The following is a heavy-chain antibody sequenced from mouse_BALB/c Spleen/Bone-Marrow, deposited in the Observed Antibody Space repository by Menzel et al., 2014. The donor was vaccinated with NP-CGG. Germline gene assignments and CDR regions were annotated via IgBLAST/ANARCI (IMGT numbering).Heavy chain of an antibody. V-gene: IGHV1-67*01. CDR1: GYTFTDYA. CDR3: ARGIYYDSTWFAY. Sequence: VLLQQSGPELVRPGASVKISCKGYGYTFTDYAMHWVKESHAKSLEWIGVISTYSGNTNYNQKFKVKATMTVDKSSSTTYMELARLTSEDSAIYYCARGIYYDSTWFAYWGQGTLVTVSA. D-gene: IGHD2-4*01. J-gene: IGHJ3*01. CDR2: ISTYSGNT.